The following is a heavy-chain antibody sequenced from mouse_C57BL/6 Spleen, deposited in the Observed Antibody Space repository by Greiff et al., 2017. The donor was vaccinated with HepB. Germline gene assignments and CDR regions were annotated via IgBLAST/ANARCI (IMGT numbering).Heavy chain of an antibody. J-gene: IGHJ4*01. CDR3: ARPQFCGSSYRYYAMDY. D-gene: IGHD1-1*01. CDR2: IYPRDGGT. Sequence: VQLQQSDAELVKPGASVKISCKVSGYTFTDHTIHWMKQRPEQGLEWIGYIYPRDGGTKYNEKFKGKATLTADKSSSTAYMHLNSLTSDDSAVYCGARPQFCGSSYRYYAMDYWGQGTSVTVSS. V-gene: IGHV1-78*01. CDR1: GYTFTDHT.